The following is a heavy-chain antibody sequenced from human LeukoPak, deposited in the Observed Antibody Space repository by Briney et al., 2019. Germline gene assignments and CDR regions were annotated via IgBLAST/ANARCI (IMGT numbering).Heavy chain of an antibody. D-gene: IGHD3-9*01. CDR2: ISAYNGNT. Sequence: ASVKVSCKASGYTFTSYGISWVRQAPGQGLEWMGWISAYNGNTNYAQKLQGRVTMTTDTSTSTAYMELRSLRAEDTAVYYCARVSRYFDWLLSTQYFDYWGQGTLVTVSS. J-gene: IGHJ4*02. CDR3: ARVSRYFDWLLSTQYFDY. CDR1: GYTFTSYG. V-gene: IGHV1-18*01.